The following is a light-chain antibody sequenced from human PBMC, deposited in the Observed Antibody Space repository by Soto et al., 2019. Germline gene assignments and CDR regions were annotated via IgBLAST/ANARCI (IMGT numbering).Light chain of an antibody. CDR1: SSDVGGYDF. Sequence: QSVLTQPRSVPGSPGQSVTISCTGTSSDVGGYDFVSWYQQYPGEAPKLIIYDVSKRPSGVPDRFSGSKSGNTASLTISGLQAEDEAAYHCCSYAGTYTLIFGGGTKVTVL. J-gene: IGLJ2*01. V-gene: IGLV2-11*01. CDR2: DVS. CDR3: CSYAGTYTLI.